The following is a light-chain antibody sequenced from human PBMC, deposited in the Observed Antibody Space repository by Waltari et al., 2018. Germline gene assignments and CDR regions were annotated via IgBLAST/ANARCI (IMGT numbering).Light chain of an antibody. V-gene: IGLV1-47*01. CDR3: ATWDDSLSNFV. CDR2: KSN. J-gene: IGLJ1*01. Sequence: QSVLTQPPSASGPTGQKVTLSCSGGSSNIGGKSLSRYQHPPGTAPKLLTHKSNPGPSWFPARFSGSKSGTAASLAISGLRSEDEGHCYCATWDDSLSNFVFGTGTKVTVL. CDR1: SSNIGGKS.